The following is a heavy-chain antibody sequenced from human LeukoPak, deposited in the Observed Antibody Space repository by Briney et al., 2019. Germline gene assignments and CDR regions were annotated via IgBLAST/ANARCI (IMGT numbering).Heavy chain of an antibody. D-gene: IGHD5-18*01. CDR2: MPYDGSNK. CDR1: GFSFSSYA. V-gene: IGHV3-30-3*01. Sequence: PGRSLRLSCAASGFSFSSYAMHWVRQAPGKGLEWVAVMPYDGSNKYYADSVNGRFTISRDNSKNTLYLQMNSLRAEDTAVYYCARDTSGYTYGYFDYWGQGTLVTVSS. CDR3: ARDTSGYTYGYFDY. J-gene: IGHJ4*02.